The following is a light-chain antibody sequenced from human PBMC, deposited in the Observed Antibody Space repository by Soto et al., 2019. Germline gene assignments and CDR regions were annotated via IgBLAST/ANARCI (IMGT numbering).Light chain of an antibody. CDR1: QDISNY. CDR2: DAS. J-gene: IGKJ1*01. CDR3: QQYNSYPWT. Sequence: DIQMTQSPSSLSASVGDRVTITCQASQDISNYLNWYQQKPGKAPNLLIYDASNLQIGVPSRFSGSGSGTEFTFTISSLQPDDFATYYCQQYNSYPWTFGQGTKVEIK. V-gene: IGKV1-33*01.